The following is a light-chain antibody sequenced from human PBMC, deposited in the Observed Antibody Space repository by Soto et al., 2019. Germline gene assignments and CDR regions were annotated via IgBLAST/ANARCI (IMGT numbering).Light chain of an antibody. CDR1: QSVSTN. V-gene: IGKV3-15*01. CDR3: QQYDTWPRT. J-gene: IGKJ1*01. CDR2: GAS. Sequence: DIVMTQSPASLSVPTWERATLSCRASQSVSTNFAWYLQKPGQAPRLLIYGASTRATAVPARFTASGSGTEFTLSISSLQSDDFGVYYCQQYDTWPRTFGQGTKVDIK.